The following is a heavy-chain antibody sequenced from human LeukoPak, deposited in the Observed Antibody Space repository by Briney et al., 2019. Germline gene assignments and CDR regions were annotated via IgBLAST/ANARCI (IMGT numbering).Heavy chain of an antibody. V-gene: IGHV3-43D*03. J-gene: IGHJ4*02. CDR1: GFTFDDYA. CDR3: AKDTAFYYDSSVYIDY. CDR2: ISWDGGST. D-gene: IGHD3-22*01. Sequence: GGSLRLSCAASGFTFDDYAMHWVRQAPGRGLEWVSLISWDGGSTYYADSVKGRFTISRDNSKNSLYLQMNSLRAEDTALYYCAKDTAFYYDSSVYIDYWGQGTLVTVSS.